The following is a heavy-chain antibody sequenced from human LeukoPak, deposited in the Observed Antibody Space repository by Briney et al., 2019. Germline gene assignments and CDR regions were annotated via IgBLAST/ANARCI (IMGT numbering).Heavy chain of an antibody. D-gene: IGHD6-13*01. CDR3: AKDAGEGSGWYYFDY. CDR2: VSTSGATT. Sequence: GGSLRLSCAASGFTFSSHAMNWVRQAPGKGLEWVSTVSTSGATTYYADSVRGLFTISRDNFKNTVYLQMNSLRAEDPAVYYCAKDAGEGSGWYYFDYWGQGTLVTVSS. CDR1: GFTFSSHA. V-gene: IGHV3-23*01. J-gene: IGHJ4*02.